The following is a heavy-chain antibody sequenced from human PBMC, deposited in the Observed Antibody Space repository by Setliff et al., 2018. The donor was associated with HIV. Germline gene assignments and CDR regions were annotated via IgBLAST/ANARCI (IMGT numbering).Heavy chain of an antibody. CDR2: IYPGDSDT. CDR1: GYSFTNYW. D-gene: IGHD6-19*01. CDR3: ARHFSVAGDAFDI. Sequence: GESLKISCKGSGYSFTNYWIGWVRQMPGKGLEWMGIIYPGDSDTRYSPSFQGQVTISADKSISTAYLQWSSLKAPDTAMYYCARHFSVAGDAFDIWGQGTMVTVSS. V-gene: IGHV5-51*01. J-gene: IGHJ3*02.